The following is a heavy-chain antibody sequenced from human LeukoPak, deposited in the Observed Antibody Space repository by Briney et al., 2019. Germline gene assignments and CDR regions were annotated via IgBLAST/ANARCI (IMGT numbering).Heavy chain of an antibody. D-gene: IGHD6-19*01. CDR3: ARDVAGESYFDY. Sequence: PSQTLSLTCTVSGGSISSGDYYWSWIRQPPGKGLEWIGYIYYSGSTYYNPSLKSRVTISVDTSKNQFSLKLSSVTAADTAVYYCARDVAGESYFDYWGQGTLVTVSS. CDR1: GGSISSGDYY. CDR2: IYYSGST. V-gene: IGHV4-30-4*08. J-gene: IGHJ4*02.